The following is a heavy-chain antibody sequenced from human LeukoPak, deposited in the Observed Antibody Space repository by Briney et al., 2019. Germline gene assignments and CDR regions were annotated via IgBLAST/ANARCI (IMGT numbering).Heavy chain of an antibody. J-gene: IGHJ6*03. D-gene: IGHD3-3*01. Sequence: PSETLSLTCAVYGVSFSGYYWSWVRQPPGKGLEWVGEINHSGSTNYNPSLKSRVTISVDTSKNQFSLKLSSVTAADTAVYYCARLFEYYYMDVWGKGTTATVSS. CDR1: GVSFSGYY. V-gene: IGHV4-34*01. CDR2: INHSGST. CDR3: ARLFEYYYMDV.